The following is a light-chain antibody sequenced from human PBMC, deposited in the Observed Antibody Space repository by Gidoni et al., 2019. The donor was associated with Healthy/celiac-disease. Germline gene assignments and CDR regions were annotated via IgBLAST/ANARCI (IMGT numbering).Light chain of an antibody. V-gene: IGLV1-51*01. Sequence: QSVLTPPPSVSAAPGQKVTIPCTGSSSNIGNNYVSWYQQLPGTAPKLLIYDNNKRPSGIPDRFSGSKSGTSATLGITGLQTGDEADYYCGTWDSSLSAYVFGTGTKVTVL. J-gene: IGLJ1*01. CDR3: GTWDSSLSAYV. CDR2: DNN. CDR1: SSNIGNNY.